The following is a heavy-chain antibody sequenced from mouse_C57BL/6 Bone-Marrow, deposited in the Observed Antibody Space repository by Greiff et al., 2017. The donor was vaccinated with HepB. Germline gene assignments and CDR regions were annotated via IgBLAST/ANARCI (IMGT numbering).Heavy chain of an antibody. CDR2: IYPGSGNT. CDR1: GYTFTDYY. J-gene: IGHJ4*01. Sequence: QVTLKVSGAELVRPGASVKLSCKASGYTFTDYYINWVKQRPGQGLEWIARIYPGSGNTYYNEKFKGKATLTAEKSSSTAYMQLSSLTSEDSAVYFCAVWLRRNYYAMDYWGQGTSVTVSS. CDR3: AVWLRRNYYAMDY. V-gene: IGHV1-76*01. D-gene: IGHD2-2*01.